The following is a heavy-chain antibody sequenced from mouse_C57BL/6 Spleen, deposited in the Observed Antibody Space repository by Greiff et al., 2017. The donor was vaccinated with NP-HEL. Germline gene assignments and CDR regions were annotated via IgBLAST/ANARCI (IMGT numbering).Heavy chain of an antibody. Sequence: EVQVVESGGGLVKPGGSLKLSCAASGFTFSDYGMHWVRQAPEKGLEWVAYISSGSSTIYYADTVKGRFTISRDNAKNTLFLQMTSLRSEDTAMYYCARYGCYAMDYWGQGTSVTVSS. CDR1: GFTFSDYG. J-gene: IGHJ4*01. CDR3: ARYGCYAMDY. D-gene: IGHD2-10*02. CDR2: ISSGSSTI. V-gene: IGHV5-17*01.